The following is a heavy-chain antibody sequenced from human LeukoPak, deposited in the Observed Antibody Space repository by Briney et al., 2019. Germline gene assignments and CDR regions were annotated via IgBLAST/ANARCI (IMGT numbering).Heavy chain of an antibody. V-gene: IGHV4-59*01. Sequence: SETLSLTCTVSGGSISSYYWSWIRQPPGKGLEWIGYIYYSGSTNYNPSLKSRVTISVDTSKNQFSLKLSSVTAADTAVYYCARVKSQTMIDAFDIWGQGTMVTVSS. CDR3: ARVKSQTMIDAFDI. CDR1: GGSISSYY. J-gene: IGHJ3*02. D-gene: IGHD3-22*01. CDR2: IYYSGST.